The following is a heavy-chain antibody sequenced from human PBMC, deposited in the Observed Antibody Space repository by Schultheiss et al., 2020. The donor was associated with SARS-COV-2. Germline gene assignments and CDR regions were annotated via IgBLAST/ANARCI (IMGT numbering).Heavy chain of an antibody. Sequence: GGSLRLSCAASGFTFSSYGMHWVRQAPGKGLEWVAVIWYDGSNKYYADSVKGRFTISRDNSKNTLYLQMNSLRSEDTAVYYCAASSVRGEYYYGMDVWGQGTTVTVSS. D-gene: IGHD3-10*01. J-gene: IGHJ6*02. CDR2: IWYDGSNK. CDR3: AASSVRGEYYYGMDV. CDR1: GFTFSSYG. V-gene: IGHV3-33*01.